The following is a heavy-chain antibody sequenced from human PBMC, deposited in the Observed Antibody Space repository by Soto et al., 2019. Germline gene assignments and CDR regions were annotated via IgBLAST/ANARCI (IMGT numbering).Heavy chain of an antibody. CDR2: ISSSGSTI. CDR1: GLTFSSYS. V-gene: IGHV3-48*02. Sequence: EVQLVESGGGLVQPGGSLRLSCAASGLTFSSYSMNWVRQAPGKGLEWVSYISSSGSTIYYADSVKGRFTISRDNAKNSLYLQMISLRDEDTAVYYCARDLRMVYAIDFDYWGQGTLVTVSS. CDR3: ARDLRMVYAIDFDY. J-gene: IGHJ4*02. D-gene: IGHD2-8*01.